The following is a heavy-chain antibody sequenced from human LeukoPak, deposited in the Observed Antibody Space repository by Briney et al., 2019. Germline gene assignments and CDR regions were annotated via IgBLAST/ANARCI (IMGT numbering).Heavy chain of an antibody. CDR2: INTNSGGT. Sequence: ASVKVSFTASGYTFTSYYMHWVRQPHGQGQEWKGWINTNSGGTNYAKKFQGRVTMTRDTSISTAYMELSRLRSDDTAVYYCAILLGQGENWNDPYFDYWGRGTLVTVSS. D-gene: IGHD1-1*01. V-gene: IGHV1-2*02. CDR1: GYTFTSYY. J-gene: IGHJ4*02. CDR3: AILLGQGENWNDPYFDY.